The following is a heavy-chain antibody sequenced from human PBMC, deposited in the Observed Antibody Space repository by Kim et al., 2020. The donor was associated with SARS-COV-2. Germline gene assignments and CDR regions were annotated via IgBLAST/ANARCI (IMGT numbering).Heavy chain of an antibody. V-gene: IGHV1-3*01. J-gene: IGHJ4*02. CDR1: GYTFKRYP. CDR2: VNAANDET. D-gene: IGHD4-4*01. Sequence: DSVKVSCKAYGYTFKRYPIHWLRQAPGQRPEWMGWVNAANDETQYSQKFQGRVTITRDTSANTAYMELRRLTTKDTAIYYCARDMDPTVYDYWGQGTLVTVSS. CDR3: ARDMDPTVYDY.